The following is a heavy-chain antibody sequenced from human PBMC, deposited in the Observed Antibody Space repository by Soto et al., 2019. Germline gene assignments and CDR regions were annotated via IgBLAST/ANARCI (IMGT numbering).Heavy chain of an antibody. CDR3: AREPNYFDY. CDR2: ISAYNGNK. Sequence: QVQLVQSGAEVKKPGASVKVSCKASGYTFTSYGISWVRQAPGQGREWMGWISAYNGNKKYAEKVQGCGIMTTDTSSSTAHMELRRPRSDDTAVYYCAREPNYFDYWGQGTLVTVSS. V-gene: IGHV1-18*01. CDR1: GYTFTSYG. J-gene: IGHJ4*02.